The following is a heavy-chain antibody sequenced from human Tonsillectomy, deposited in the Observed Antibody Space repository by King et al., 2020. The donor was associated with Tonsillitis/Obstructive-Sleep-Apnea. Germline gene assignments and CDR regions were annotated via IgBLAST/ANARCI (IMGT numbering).Heavy chain of an antibody. CDR3: ARQDDLWSGYDLDYYGMDV. Sequence: LQLQESGPGLLKLPEPWPLPCMALGGPLTRVGTNGAGSGRPQGRGRGGIGICFNVGTPNKNPPPKSRVTISVDTSKNQFSLKLSSVTAADTAVYYCARQDDLWSGYDLDYYGMDVWGQGTTVTVSS. CDR1: GGPLTRVGT. D-gene: IGHD3-3*01. V-gene: IGHV4-39*01. J-gene: IGHJ6*02. CDR2: CFNVGTP.